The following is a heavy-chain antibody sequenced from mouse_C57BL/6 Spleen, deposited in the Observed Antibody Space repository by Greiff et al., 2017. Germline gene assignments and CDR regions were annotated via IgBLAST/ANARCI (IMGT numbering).Heavy chain of an antibody. CDR1: GYTFTDYE. CDR2: IDPETGGT. V-gene: IGHV1-15*01. Sequence: QVQLQQSGAELVRPGASVTLSCKASGYTFTDYEMHWVKQTPVHGLEWIGAIDPETGGTAYNQKFKGKAILTADKSSSTAYMELRSLTSEDSAVYYCTRRYYYGEDWGQGTTLTVSS. J-gene: IGHJ2*01. D-gene: IGHD1-1*01. CDR3: TRRYYYGED.